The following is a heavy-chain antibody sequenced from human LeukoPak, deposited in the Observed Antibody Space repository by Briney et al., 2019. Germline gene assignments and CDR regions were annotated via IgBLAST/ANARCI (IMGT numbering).Heavy chain of an antibody. V-gene: IGHV4-59*01. J-gene: IGHJ5*02. CDR1: GGPISNNY. CDR3: ARKKFIAAGGFDP. CDR2: IYYSGST. Sequence: SETLSLTCTVSGGPISNNYWSWIRQPPGKGLEWIGYIYYSGSTNYNPSLKSRVTISVDTSKNQFSLKLSSVTAADTAVYYCARKKFIAAGGFDPWGQGTLVTVSS. D-gene: IGHD6-6*01.